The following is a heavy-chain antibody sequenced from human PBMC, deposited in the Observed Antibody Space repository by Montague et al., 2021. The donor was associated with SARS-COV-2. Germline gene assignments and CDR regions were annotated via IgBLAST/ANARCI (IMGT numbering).Heavy chain of an antibody. CDR3: ARGRLYYDSSGYYFDY. D-gene: IGHD3-22*01. V-gene: IGHV4-61*02. Sequence: TLSLTCTVSGGSISSGSYYRSWIRQPAGKGLEWIGRIYTSGSTNYNPSLKSRVTISLDTSKNQFSLKLSSVTAADTAVYYCARGRLYYDSSGYYFDYWGQGTLVTVSS. CDR2: IYTSGST. CDR1: GGSISSGSYY. J-gene: IGHJ4*02.